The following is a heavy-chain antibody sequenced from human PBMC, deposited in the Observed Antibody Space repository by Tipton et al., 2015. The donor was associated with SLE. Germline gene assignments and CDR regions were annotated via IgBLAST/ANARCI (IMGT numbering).Heavy chain of an antibody. CDR1: GYTFTSYR. V-gene: IGHV1-18*01. J-gene: IGHJ6*03. CDR3: ARLGDWDQYYYMDV. Sequence: QSGAEVRKPGASVTVSCKASGYTFTSYRITWVRQAPGQGLEWMGWISGYNGNTNYAQKLQGRVTMTTDTSTSTAYMELRSLRSDDTAVYYYARLGDWDQYYYMDVWGKGTTVTVSS. D-gene: IGHD3-16*01. CDR2: ISGYNGNT.